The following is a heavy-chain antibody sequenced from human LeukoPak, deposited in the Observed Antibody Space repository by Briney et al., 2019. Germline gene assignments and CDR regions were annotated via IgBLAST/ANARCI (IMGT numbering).Heavy chain of an antibody. CDR3: TRDSFYDSSGY. V-gene: IGHV3-49*04. CDR1: GFTFGDYG. J-gene: IGHJ4*02. D-gene: IGHD3-22*01. CDR2: IRSKAFGGTA. Sequence: GGSLRLSCTASGFTFGDYGMSWVRQAPGKGLEWVGFIRSKAFGGTADYAASVNGRFTISRDDSKSIAYLQMNSLKTEDTAVYYCTRDSFYDSSGYWGQGTLVTVSS.